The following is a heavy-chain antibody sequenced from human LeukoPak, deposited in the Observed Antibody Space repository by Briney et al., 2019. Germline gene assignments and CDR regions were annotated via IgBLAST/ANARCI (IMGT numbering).Heavy chain of an antibody. V-gene: IGHV4-31*03. CDR3: AREWGDSGSVRFDP. D-gene: IGHD3-10*01. CDR2: IYYSGST. Sequence: SQTLSLTCTVSGGSISSGVYYWSWIRQHPGKGLEWIGYIYYSGSTYYNPSLKSRVTISVDTSKNQFSLKLSSVTAADTAVYYCAREWGDSGSVRFDPWGQGTLVTVSS. J-gene: IGHJ5*02. CDR1: GGSISSGVYY.